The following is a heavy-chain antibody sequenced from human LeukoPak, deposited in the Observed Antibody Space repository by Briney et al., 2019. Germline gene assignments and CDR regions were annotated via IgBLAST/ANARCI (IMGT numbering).Heavy chain of an antibody. D-gene: IGHD2-2*01. Sequence: GGSLRLSCAASGFTFDDYAMHWVRQAPGKGLEWVSGISWNSDSIGYADSVKGRFTISRDNAKNSLYLQMNSLRAEDTALYYCAKDIQGLEHCRSTSCFDGFDIWGQGTMVTVSS. CDR3: AKDIQGLEHCRSTSCFDGFDI. J-gene: IGHJ3*02. CDR1: GFTFDDYA. CDR2: ISWNSDSI. V-gene: IGHV3-9*01.